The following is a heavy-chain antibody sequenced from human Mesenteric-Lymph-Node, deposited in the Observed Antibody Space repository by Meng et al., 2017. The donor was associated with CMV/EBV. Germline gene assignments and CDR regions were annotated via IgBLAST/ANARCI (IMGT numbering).Heavy chain of an antibody. V-gene: IGHV3-21*01. CDR2: ISSSSSYI. CDR1: GFTFSSYE. Sequence: GESLKISCAASGFTFSSYEMNWVRQAPGKGLEWVSSISSSSSYIYYADSVKGRFTISRDNAKNLLYLQMNSLRSDDTAIYYCARSLNYWGQGTLVNVSS. CDR3: ARSLNY. J-gene: IGHJ4*02.